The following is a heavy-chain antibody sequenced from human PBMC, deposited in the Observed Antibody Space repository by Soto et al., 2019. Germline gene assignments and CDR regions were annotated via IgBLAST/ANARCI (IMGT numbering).Heavy chain of an antibody. V-gene: IGHV3-30*18. Sequence: GGSLRLSCAASGFTFSSYGMHWVRQAPGKGLEWVAVISYDGSNKYYADSVKGRFTISRDNSKNTLYLQMNSLRAEDTAVYYCAKEYGSGSYGYYYYYGMDVWGQGTTVTVSS. J-gene: IGHJ6*02. CDR1: GFTFSSYG. CDR2: ISYDGSNK. D-gene: IGHD3-10*01. CDR3: AKEYGSGSYGYYYYYGMDV.